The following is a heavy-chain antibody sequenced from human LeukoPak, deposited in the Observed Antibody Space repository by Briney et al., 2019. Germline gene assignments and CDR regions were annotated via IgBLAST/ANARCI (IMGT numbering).Heavy chain of an antibody. V-gene: IGHV3-7*01. CDR1: GFTFSNYW. CDR2: IKQDGSEK. CDR3: AREETIYYYALGPYSTYYFDY. J-gene: IGHJ4*02. Sequence: GGSLRLSCAASGFTFSNYWMSWVRQAPGKGLEWVANIKQDGSEKYFVDSVRGRFTISRDNAKNSLDLQLNSLRADDTAVYYCAREETIYYYALGPYSTYYFDYWGQGTLVTVSS. D-gene: IGHD3-10*01.